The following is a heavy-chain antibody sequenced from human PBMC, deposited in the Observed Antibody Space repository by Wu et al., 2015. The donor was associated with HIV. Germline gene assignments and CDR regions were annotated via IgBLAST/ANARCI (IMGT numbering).Heavy chain of an antibody. CDR1: GGTFSSYA. Sequence: QVQLVQSGAEVKKPGSSVKVSCKASGGTFSSYAISWVRQAPGQGLEWMGRIIPIFGTANYAQKFQGRVTITADESTSTAYMELSSLRSEDTAVYYCARDARGYYDSSGFGYYYYGMDVWGQGTTVTVSS. V-gene: IGHV1-69*18. D-gene: IGHD3-22*01. CDR2: IIPIFGTA. J-gene: IGHJ6*02. CDR3: ARDARGYYDSSGFGYYYYGMDV.